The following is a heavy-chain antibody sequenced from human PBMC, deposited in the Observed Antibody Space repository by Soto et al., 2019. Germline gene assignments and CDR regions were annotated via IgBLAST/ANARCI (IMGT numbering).Heavy chain of an antibody. CDR2: INHSGST. D-gene: IGHD6-13*01. CDR3: ARSHSSSWYAWYFQH. CDR1: GGSFSGYY. J-gene: IGHJ1*01. V-gene: IGHV4-34*01. Sequence: ETLSLTCAVYGGSFSGYYWSWIRQPPGKGLEWIGEINHSGSTNYNPSLKSRVTISVDTSKNQFSLKLSSVTAADTAVYYCARSHSSSWYAWYFQHWGQGTLVTVSS.